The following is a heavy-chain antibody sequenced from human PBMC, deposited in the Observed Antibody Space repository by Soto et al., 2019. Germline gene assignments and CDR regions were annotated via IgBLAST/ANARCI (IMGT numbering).Heavy chain of an antibody. D-gene: IGHD5-12*01. CDR3: ARDSGWLQSQYYFDY. Sequence: SGAASGFTFSSYAMHWVLQAPGKGLEWVAVISYDGSNKYYADSVKGRFTISRDNSKNTLYLQMNSLRAEDTAVYYCARDSGWLQSQYYFDYWGQGTLVTVSS. J-gene: IGHJ4*02. CDR2: ISYDGSNK. V-gene: IGHV3-30-3*01. CDR1: GFTFSSYA.